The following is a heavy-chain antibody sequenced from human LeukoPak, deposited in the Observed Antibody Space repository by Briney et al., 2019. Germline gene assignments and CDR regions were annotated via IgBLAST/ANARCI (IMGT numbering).Heavy chain of an antibody. D-gene: IGHD4-17*01. CDR3: AKISLHDYGDYADY. CDR1: GFTFSSYA. CDR2: ISGSGGST. V-gene: IGHV3-23*01. J-gene: IGHJ4*02. Sequence: GGSLRLSSAASGFTFSSYAMSWVRQAPGKGLEWVSAISGSGGSTYYADSVKGRFTISRDNSKNTLYLQMNSLRAEDTAVYYCAKISLHDYGDYADYWGQGTLVTVSS.